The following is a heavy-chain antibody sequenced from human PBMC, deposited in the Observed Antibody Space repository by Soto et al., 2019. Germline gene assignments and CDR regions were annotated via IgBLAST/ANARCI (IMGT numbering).Heavy chain of an antibody. V-gene: IGHV1-69*08. D-gene: IGHD6-6*01. J-gene: IGHJ3*02. Sequence: QVQLVQSGAEVKKPGSSVKVSCTASGGTFSSYTISWVRQAPGQGLEWMGRIIPILGIANYAQKFQGRVTITADKSTSTAYMELSSLRSEDTAVYYCARDTGAKAAARHMDVDAFDIWGQGTMVTVSS. CDR3: ARDTGAKAAARHMDVDAFDI. CDR1: GGTFSSYT. CDR2: IIPILGIA.